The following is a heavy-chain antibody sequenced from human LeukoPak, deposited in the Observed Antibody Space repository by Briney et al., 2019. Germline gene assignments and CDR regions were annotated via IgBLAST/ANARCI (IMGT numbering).Heavy chain of an antibody. CDR1: GGSFSGYY. Sequence: SETLSLTCAVYGGSFSGYYWSWIRQPPGKGLEWIGEVNHSGSTNYNPSLKSRVTISVDTSKNQFSLKLSSVTAADTAVYYCARSGGLRYFDWLQSAKGFDPWGQGTLVTVSS. J-gene: IGHJ5*02. CDR2: VNHSGST. V-gene: IGHV4-34*01. CDR3: ARSGGLRYFDWLQSAKGFDP. D-gene: IGHD3-9*01.